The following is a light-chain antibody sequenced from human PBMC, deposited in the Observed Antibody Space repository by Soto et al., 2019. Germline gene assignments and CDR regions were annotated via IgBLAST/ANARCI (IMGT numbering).Light chain of an antibody. CDR3: QRYGSSPQT. CDR1: QNVRNSY. CDR2: DAS. Sequence: EIVLTQSPGTLSLSPGERATLSCWASQNVRNSYLAWYQQKPGQAPRLLIYDASSRATGIPDRFSGSGSGTDFTLTISRLEPEDFAVYYCQRYGSSPQTFGQGIKVEIK. J-gene: IGKJ1*01. V-gene: IGKV3-20*01.